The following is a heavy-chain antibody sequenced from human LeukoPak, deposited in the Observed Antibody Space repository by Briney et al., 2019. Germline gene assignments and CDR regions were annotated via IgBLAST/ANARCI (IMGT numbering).Heavy chain of an antibody. CDR3: AKGATGTTEGDYFDY. Sequence: GGSLRLSCAASGFTFSSYGMHWLRQAPGKGLEWVAVISHDGSNKYYSDSVKGRFTISRDNSKNTLYLQMNSLRAEDTAVYYCAKGATGTTEGDYFDYWGQGTLVTVSS. CDR2: ISHDGSNK. V-gene: IGHV3-30*18. CDR1: GFTFSSYG. J-gene: IGHJ4*02. D-gene: IGHD1-1*01.